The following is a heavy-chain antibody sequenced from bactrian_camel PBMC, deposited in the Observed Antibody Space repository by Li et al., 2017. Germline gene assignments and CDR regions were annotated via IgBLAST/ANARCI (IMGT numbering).Heavy chain of an antibody. D-gene: IGHD2*01. CDR1: GLPSRRSNC. CDR2: IYTGTLST. CDR3: AAEPAVFGHCGGGYYPSSGF. J-gene: IGHJ6*01. Sequence: HVQLVESGGGSVQAGGSLRLSCAASGLPSRRSNCMGWIRQAPGKEREQIAAIYTGTLSTRYADSVKGRFTISRDNDKNSTVYLQMNSLKVEDTAMYYCAAEPAVFGHCGGGYYPSSGFWGPGTQVTVS. V-gene: IGHV3S1*01.